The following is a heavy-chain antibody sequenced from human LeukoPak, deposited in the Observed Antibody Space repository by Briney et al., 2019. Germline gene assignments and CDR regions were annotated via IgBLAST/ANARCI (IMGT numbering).Heavy chain of an antibody. CDR1: GFTFSTYW. D-gene: IGHD2-2*01. V-gene: IGHV3-7*05. Sequence: GGSLRLSCAASGFTFSTYWMTWVRQAPGKGLEWVANIKKDGSEKYYVDSVRGRFTISRDNAKNSLYLQMNSLRAEDTAVYYCARATEQEYCSTTSCSVDCWFDPWGQGTLVTVSS. CDR2: IKKDGSEK. CDR3: ARATEQEYCSTTSCSVDCWFDP. J-gene: IGHJ5*02.